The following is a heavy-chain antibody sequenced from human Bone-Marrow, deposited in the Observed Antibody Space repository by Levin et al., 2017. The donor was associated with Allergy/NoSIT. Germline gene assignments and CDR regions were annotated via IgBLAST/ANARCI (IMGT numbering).Heavy chain of an antibody. Sequence: RPGGSLRLSCKGSGYSFTSYWIGWVRQMPGKGLEWMGIIYPGDADTRYSPSFQGQVTISADKSISTAYLQWSSLKASDTAMYYCARRGTRDYYYYMDVWGKGTSVTVSS. V-gene: IGHV5-51*01. CDR2: IYPGDADT. J-gene: IGHJ6*03. CDR1: GYSFTSYW. CDR3: ARRGTRDYYYYMDV. D-gene: IGHD1-1*01.